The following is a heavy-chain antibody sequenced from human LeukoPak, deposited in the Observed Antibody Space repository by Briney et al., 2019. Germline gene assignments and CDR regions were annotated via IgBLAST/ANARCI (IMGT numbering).Heavy chain of an antibody. CDR1: GFTFSSYS. J-gene: IGHJ4*02. Sequence: PGGSLRLSCAASGFTFSSYSMNWVRQAPGKGLEWVSSISSSSSYIYYADSVKGRFTISRDNAKNSLYLQMNSLRAEDTAVYCCAKSVVPAATLPFDYWGQGTLVTVSS. D-gene: IGHD2-2*01. CDR3: AKSVVPAATLPFDY. CDR2: ISSSSSYI. V-gene: IGHV3-21*01.